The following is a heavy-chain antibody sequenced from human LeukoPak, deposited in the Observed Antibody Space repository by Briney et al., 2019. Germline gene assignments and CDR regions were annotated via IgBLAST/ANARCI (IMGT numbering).Heavy chain of an antibody. D-gene: IGHD3-16*02. CDR1: GYEFSSYG. CDR3: AKDSPRDDYVRGSYRYSRRGLDI. V-gene: IGHV1-18*01. J-gene: IGHJ3*02. Sequence: ASVNVSCKASGYEFSSYGISWVRQAPGQGLEGMGWISAYNGKTKYAEKFQGRLTMPTETSTSTAYMELRSLTSADTAVYYCAKDSPRDDYVRGSYRYSRRGLDIWGQGTLVTASS. CDR2: ISAYNGKT.